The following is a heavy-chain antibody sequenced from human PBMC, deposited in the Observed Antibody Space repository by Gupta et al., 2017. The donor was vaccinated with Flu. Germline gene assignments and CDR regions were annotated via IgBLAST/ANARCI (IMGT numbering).Heavy chain of an antibody. CDR3: EVAGTDWFDP. V-gene: IGHV3-33*01. J-gene: IGHJ5*02. CDR2: IWYDGSNK. D-gene: IGHD6-19*01. Sequence: QVQLVESGGGVVQPGRSLRLSCAASGFTFSSYGMHWVRQAPGKGLEWVAVIWYDGSNKYYADSVKGRFTISRDNSKNTLYLQMNSLRAEDTAVYYCEVAGTDWFDPWGQGTLVTVSS. CDR1: GFTFSSYG.